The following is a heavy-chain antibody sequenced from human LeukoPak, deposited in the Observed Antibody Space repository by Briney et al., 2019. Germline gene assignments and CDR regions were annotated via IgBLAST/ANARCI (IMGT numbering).Heavy chain of an antibody. CDR1: GYTFTGYY. CDR2: INPNSGGT. D-gene: IGHD1-26*01. CDR3: ARGRRGLVGATDWFDP. V-gene: IGHV1-2*02. Sequence: ASVKVSCKASGYTFTGYYMHWVRQARGQGLEWMGWINPNSGGTNYAQKFQGRVTMTRDTSISTAYMELSRLRSDDTAVYYCARGRRGLVGATDWFDPWGQGTLVTVSS. J-gene: IGHJ5*02.